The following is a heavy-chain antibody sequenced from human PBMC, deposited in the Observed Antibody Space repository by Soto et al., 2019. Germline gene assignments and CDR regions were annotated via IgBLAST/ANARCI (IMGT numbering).Heavy chain of an antibody. V-gene: IGHV3-23*01. D-gene: IGHD6-19*01. J-gene: IGHJ4*02. Sequence: GGSLRLSCAASGFTFSTYAMSWVRQAPGKGLEWVSPISGSGDRTYYADSVKGRFTISRDNSKNTLYLQMNSLRAEDTAVYYCAKLESRSGWFPDSWGRGTLVTVSS. CDR1: GFTFSTYA. CDR2: ISGSGDRT. CDR3: AKLESRSGWFPDS.